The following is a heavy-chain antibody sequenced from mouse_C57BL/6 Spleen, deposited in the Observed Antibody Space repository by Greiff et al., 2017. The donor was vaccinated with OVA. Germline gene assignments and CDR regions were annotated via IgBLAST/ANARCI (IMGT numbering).Heavy chain of an antibody. V-gene: IGHV1-81*01. CDR2: IYPRSGNT. Sequence: QVQLKQSGAELARPGASVKLSCKASGYTFTSYGISWVKQRTGQGLEWIGEIYPRSGNTYYNEKFKGKATLTADKSSSTAYMELRSLTSEDSAVYFCARESGSSRRDYFDYWGQGTTLTVSS. CDR3: ARESGSSRRDYFDY. CDR1: GYTFTSYG. J-gene: IGHJ2*01. D-gene: IGHD1-1*01.